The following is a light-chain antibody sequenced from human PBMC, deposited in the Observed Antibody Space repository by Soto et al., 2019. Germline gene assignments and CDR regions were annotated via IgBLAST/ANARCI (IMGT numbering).Light chain of an antibody. CDR2: GAS. V-gene: IGKV3-15*01. CDR1: QSVNSN. CDR3: QQYNNRPPWT. Sequence: EIVMTQSPATLSVSPGERATLSCRASQSVNSNLAWYQQKPGQAPRLLIYGASSRATGIPARFSGSGSGTVFTLTIGSLQSEDFAVYFAQQYNNRPPWTFGQGTKV. J-gene: IGKJ1*01.